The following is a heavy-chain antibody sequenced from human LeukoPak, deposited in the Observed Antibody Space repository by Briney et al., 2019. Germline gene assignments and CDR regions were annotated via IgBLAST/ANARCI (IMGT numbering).Heavy chain of an antibody. CDR1: GFTFSSYA. CDR3: ATGRTIVVVPAAMPDY. J-gene: IGHJ4*02. CDR2: ISGSGGSI. V-gene: IGHV3-23*01. D-gene: IGHD2-2*01. Sequence: GGSLRLSCAASGFTFSSYAMSWVRQAPGKGLEWVSAISGSGGSIYYADSVKGRFTISRDNSKNTLYLQMNSLRAEDTAVYYCATGRTIVVVPAAMPDYWGQGTLVTVSS.